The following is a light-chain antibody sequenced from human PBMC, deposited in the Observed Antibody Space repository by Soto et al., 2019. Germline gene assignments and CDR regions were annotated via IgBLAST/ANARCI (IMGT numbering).Light chain of an antibody. CDR1: RNINNY. V-gene: IGKV1-39*01. J-gene: IGKJ2*01. CDR3: QQGFSTPRT. Sequence: DIRMTQSPSSLSASVGDTVTITCRASRNINNYLNWYQQKPGRAPQLLIYVASSLQGGVPARFSGSGSGTDFTLTISSLQPEDFATYYCQQGFSTPRTFGQGTTLEIK. CDR2: VAS.